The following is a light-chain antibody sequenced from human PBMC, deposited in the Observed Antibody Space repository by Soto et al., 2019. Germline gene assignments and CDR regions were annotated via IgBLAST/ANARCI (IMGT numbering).Light chain of an antibody. V-gene: IGKV2-28*01. Sequence: DIVMTQSPLSLPVTPAEPPSISCRSSQSLLHSNGYNYLDWYLQKPGQSPQLLIYLGSNRASGVPDRFSGSGSGTDFTLKISRVEAEDVGVYYCIQALQTPRAFGQGTKVEI. J-gene: IGKJ1*01. CDR3: IQALQTPRA. CDR2: LGS. CDR1: QSLLHSNGYNY.